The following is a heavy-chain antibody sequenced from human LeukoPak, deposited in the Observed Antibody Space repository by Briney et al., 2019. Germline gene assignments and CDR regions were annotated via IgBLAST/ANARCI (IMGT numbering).Heavy chain of an antibody. CDR3: TTEAQWLVRRGGDY. CDR1: VFTFSNAR. V-gene: IGHV3-15*01. J-gene: IGHJ4*02. D-gene: IGHD6-19*01. CDR2: IKSKTDGGTT. Sequence: GGSLRLSCAASVFTFSNARMSSVCQAPGKGQEWVGRIKSKTDGGTTDYAAPVKGRFTISRDDSKNTLYLQMNSLKTEDTAVYYCTTEAQWLVRRGGDYWGQGTLVTVSS.